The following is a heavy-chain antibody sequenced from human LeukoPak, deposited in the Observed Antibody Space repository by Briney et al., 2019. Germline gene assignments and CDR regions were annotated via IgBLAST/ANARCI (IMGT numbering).Heavy chain of an antibody. CDR1: GFTFSSYW. CDR2: INSDGSST. V-gene: IGHV3-74*01. Sequence: GGSLRLSCAASGFTFSSYWMHWVRQAPGKGLVWVSRINSDGSSTSYADSVKGRFTISRDNAKNTLYLQMNSLRAEDTAVYYCARGGRGAFWGGYYYFDYWGQGTLVTVSS. D-gene: IGHD3-16*01. J-gene: IGHJ4*02. CDR3: ARGGRGAFWGGYYYFDY.